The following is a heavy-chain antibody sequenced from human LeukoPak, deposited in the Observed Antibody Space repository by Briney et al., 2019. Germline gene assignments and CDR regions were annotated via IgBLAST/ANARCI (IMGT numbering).Heavy chain of an antibody. J-gene: IGHJ4*02. V-gene: IGHV3-13*01. CDR1: GFTFSGYD. D-gene: IGHD1-1*01. CDR2: IGTAGDT. CDR3: ARVAKERVGGVYYFDY. Sequence: TGGSLRLSCAASGFTFSGYDMHWVRQAIGKGLEWVSAIGTAGDTYYTGSVEGRFTISRENAKNSLYLQMNSLRAGDTAVYYCARVAKERVGGVYYFDYWGQGTLVTVSS.